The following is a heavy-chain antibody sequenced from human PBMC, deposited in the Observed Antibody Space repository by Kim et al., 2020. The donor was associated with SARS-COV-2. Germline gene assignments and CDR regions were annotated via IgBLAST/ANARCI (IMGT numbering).Heavy chain of an antibody. D-gene: IGHD2-15*01. CDR1: GGSISSYY. CDR3: ARGVAGEAYWYFDL. CDR2: IYYSGST. V-gene: IGHV4-59*13. Sequence: SETLSLTCTVSGGSISSYYWSWIRQPPGKGLEWIGYIYYSGSTNYNPSLKSRVTISVDTSKNQFSLKLSSVTAADTAVYYCARGVAGEAYWYFDLWGRGTLVTVSS. J-gene: IGHJ2*01.